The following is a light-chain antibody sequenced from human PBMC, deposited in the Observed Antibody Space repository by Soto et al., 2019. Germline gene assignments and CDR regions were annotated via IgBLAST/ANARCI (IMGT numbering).Light chain of an antibody. CDR3: QQYGILPRR. J-gene: IGKJ1*01. V-gene: IGKV1-5*01. Sequence: DIQMPQPPSTLSASVGDRVTVTCLASQSVSSWLAWYQQKPGKAPRLLIYDASSWESGIPARFSGSGSGTEFTLTISSLEPEDFTVYCCQQYGILPRRFGEGTKADIK. CDR2: DAS. CDR1: QSVSSW.